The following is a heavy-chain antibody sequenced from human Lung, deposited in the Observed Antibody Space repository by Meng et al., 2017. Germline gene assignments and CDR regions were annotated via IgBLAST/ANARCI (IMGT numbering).Heavy chain of an antibody. CDR1: GSTFSSYA. CDR2: ISYDGSNK. CDR3: ARDVGAVAGSSPGGFDV. Sequence: GGSLTPSCAPSGSTFSSYAMHWVRPAPGKVLEWVAVISYDGSNKYYADSVKGRFTTSRDNSKNTLYLQMNSLRAEDTAVYYCARDVGAVAGSSPGGFDVWGQGTMVTVSS. D-gene: IGHD6-19*01. V-gene: IGHV3-30*04. J-gene: IGHJ3*01.